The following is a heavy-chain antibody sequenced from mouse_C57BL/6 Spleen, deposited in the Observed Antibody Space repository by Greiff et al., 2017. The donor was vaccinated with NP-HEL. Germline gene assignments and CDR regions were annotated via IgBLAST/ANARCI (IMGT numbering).Heavy chain of an antibody. CDR1: GYTFTSYW. Sequence: QVQLQQPGAELVRPGSSVKLSCKASGYTFTSYWMHWVKQRPIQGLEWIGNIDPSDSETQYNQKFKDKATLTVDKSSSTAYMQLSSLTSEDSAVYYCARFAVYDGYPHYAMDYWGQGTSVTVSS. J-gene: IGHJ4*01. V-gene: IGHV1-52*01. CDR3: ARFAVYDGYPHYAMDY. CDR2: IDPSDSET. D-gene: IGHD2-3*01.